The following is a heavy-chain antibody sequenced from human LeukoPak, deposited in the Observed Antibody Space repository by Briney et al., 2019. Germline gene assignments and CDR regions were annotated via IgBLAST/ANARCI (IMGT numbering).Heavy chain of an antibody. CDR3: ARDTAMVSGLSY. D-gene: IGHD5-18*01. Sequence: GGSLRLSCAASGFTFSSYAMHWVRQAPGKGLEWVAVISYDGSNKYYADSVKGRFTISRDNSKNTLYLQMNSLRAEDTAVYYCARDTAMVSGLSYWGQGTLVTVSS. J-gene: IGHJ4*02. CDR1: GFTFSSYA. V-gene: IGHV3-30-3*01. CDR2: ISYDGSNK.